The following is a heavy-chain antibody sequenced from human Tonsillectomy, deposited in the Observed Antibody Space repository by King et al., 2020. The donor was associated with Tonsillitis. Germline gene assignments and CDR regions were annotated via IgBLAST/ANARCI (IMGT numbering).Heavy chain of an antibody. CDR2: IYYSGST. D-gene: IGHD3-22*01. J-gene: IGHJ5*02. CDR3: ARHVEDRTYDSGAYYYWFDP. CDR1: GGSISSSSYY. Sequence: MQLQESGPGLVKPSETLSLTCTVSGGSISSSSYYWGWIRQPPGKGLEWIGSIYYSGSTYYNPSLKSRVTISVDTSKNQFSLNLSSVTAADTAVYYCARHVEDRTYDSGAYYYWFDPWGQGTLVTVSS. V-gene: IGHV4-39*01.